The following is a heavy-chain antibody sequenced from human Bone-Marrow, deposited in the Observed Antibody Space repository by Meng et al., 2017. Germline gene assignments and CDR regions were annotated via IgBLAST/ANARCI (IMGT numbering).Heavy chain of an antibody. V-gene: IGHV1-8*01. Sequence: QVQLGQSGAEVKKPGASVKVSCKASGYTFTSYDINWVRQAAGQGLEWMGYMNPGSGITGLAQKFQGRLSMTSDTSISTAYMELSDLISEDTAMYYCARCLAGCDYWGQGTLVTVS. J-gene: IGHJ4*02. D-gene: IGHD6-19*01. CDR1: GYTFTSYD. CDR2: MNPGSGIT. CDR3: ARCLAGCDY.